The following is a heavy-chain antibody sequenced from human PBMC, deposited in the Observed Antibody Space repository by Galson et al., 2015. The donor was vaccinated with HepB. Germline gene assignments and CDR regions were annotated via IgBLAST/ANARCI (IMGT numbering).Heavy chain of an antibody. D-gene: IGHD3/OR15-3a*01. CDR3: ETHGHRHAFDI. CDR1: GYTLTELS. J-gene: IGHJ3*02. V-gene: IGHV1-24*01. Sequence: SVKVSCKVSGYTLTELSMHWVRQAPGKGLEWMGGFGPEDGETIYAQKFQGRVTMTEDTSTDTAYMELSSLRSEDTAVYYCETHGHRHAFDIWGQGTMVTVSS. CDR2: FGPEDGET.